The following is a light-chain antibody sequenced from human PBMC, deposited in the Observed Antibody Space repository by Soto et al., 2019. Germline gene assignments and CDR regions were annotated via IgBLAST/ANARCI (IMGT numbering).Light chain of an antibody. V-gene: IGKV4-1*01. Sequence: DIVMTQSPDSLAVSLGERATINCKSSQSVLHSSNNKNYLAWDQQKPGQPPKLLMYWASTREAGVPDRFSGSGSGKDFTLTISSLQAEDVAVYYCQHYYSTPRTFGQGTKVEIK. CDR2: WAS. CDR1: QSVLHSSNNKNY. CDR3: QHYYSTPRT. J-gene: IGKJ1*01.